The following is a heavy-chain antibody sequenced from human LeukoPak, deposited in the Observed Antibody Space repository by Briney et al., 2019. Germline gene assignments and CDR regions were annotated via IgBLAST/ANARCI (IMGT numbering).Heavy chain of an antibody. CDR3: AKRYSSGWFPWDY. CDR2: ISGSGGST. V-gene: IGHV3-23*01. CDR1: TFTFSNYD. J-gene: IGHJ4*02. Sequence: GGSLRLSCAASTFTFSNYDMTWVRQAPGKGLEWVSLISGSGGSTYADSVKGRFTISRDSSKNTLYLQMNSLRAEDTAVYYCAKRYSSGWFPWDYWGQGTLVTVSS. D-gene: IGHD6-19*01.